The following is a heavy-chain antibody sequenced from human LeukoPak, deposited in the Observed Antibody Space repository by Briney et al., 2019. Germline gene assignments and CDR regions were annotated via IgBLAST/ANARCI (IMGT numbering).Heavy chain of an antibody. V-gene: IGHV1-2*02. CDR2: INPNSGAT. D-gene: IGHD6-13*01. CDR3: ARDKVAAAGLQADDYYYYYMDV. CDR1: GYTFTGYY. J-gene: IGHJ6*03. Sequence: ASVKVSCKASGYTFTGYYMHWVRQAPGQGLEWMGWINPNSGATKYAQKFQGRVTMTRDTSIITAYMELSRLRSDDTAVYYCARDKVAAAGLQADDYYYYYMDVWGKGTTVTVSS.